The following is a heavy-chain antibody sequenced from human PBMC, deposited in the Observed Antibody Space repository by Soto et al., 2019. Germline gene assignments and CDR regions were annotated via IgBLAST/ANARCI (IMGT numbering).Heavy chain of an antibody. V-gene: IGHV3-48*01. J-gene: IGHJ4*02. CDR1: GITLGSNS. CDR3: ARRSLEDDYGDY. CDR2: ISSGSETI. Sequence: GGSLRLSCAASGITLGSNSMNWVRQVPGKGLEWVSYISSGSETIYYADSVKGRFTISRDNAKNSLYLQMNSLRAEDTAVYYCARRSLEDDYGDYWGQGTLVTVSS. D-gene: IGHD4-17*01.